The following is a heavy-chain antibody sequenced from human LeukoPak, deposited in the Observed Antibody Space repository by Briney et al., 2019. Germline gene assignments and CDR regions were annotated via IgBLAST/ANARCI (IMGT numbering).Heavy chain of an antibody. V-gene: IGHV1-2*02. Sequence: ASVKVSCKASGYTFTGYYMHWARQAPGQGLEWMGWINPNSGGTNYAQKFQGRVTMTRDTSISTAYMELSRLRSDDTAVYYCARDLYGGNSEFYFDYWGQGTLVTVSS. CDR2: INPNSGGT. CDR3: ARDLYGGNSEFYFDY. D-gene: IGHD4-23*01. CDR1: GYTFTGYY. J-gene: IGHJ4*02.